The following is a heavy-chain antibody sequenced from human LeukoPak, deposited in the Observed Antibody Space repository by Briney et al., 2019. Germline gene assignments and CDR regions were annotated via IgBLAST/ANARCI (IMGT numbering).Heavy chain of an antibody. CDR2: INAGSGKT. J-gene: IGHJ4*02. CDR1: GYSFTSYW. CDR3: ARPYADSGGTLGY. V-gene: IGHV1-3*01. D-gene: IGHD4-17*01. Sequence: GESLKISCKGSGYSFTSYWIGWVRQAPGQALEWMGWINAGSGKTKYSQRFQDRVTITRDTSASTAYMELSSLRSEDTAIYYCARPYADSGGTLGYWGQGTLVTVYS.